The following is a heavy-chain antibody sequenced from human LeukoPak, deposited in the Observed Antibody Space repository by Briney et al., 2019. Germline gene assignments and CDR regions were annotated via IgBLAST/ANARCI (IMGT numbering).Heavy chain of an antibody. D-gene: IGHD2-15*01. Sequence: ASVKVSCKASGYSFTNYGIRWVRQAPGQGLEWMGWISAYNGITKYAQKFQGRVTMTTDTSTTTAYMELRSLRSDDTAIYYCARGRGGSAYFSHGDSWGQGTLVTVSS. V-gene: IGHV1-18*01. CDR2: ISAYNGIT. J-gene: IGHJ4*02. CDR3: ARGRGGSAYFSHGDS. CDR1: GYSFTNYG.